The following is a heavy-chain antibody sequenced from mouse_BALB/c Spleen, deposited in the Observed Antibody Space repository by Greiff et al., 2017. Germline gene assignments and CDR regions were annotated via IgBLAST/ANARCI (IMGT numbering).Heavy chain of an antibody. Sequence: VQLKESGPELVKPGASVKMSCKASGYTFTSYVMHWVKQKPGQGLEWIGYINPYNDGTKYNEKFKGKATLTSDKSSSTAYMELSSLTSEDSAVYYWARSDGNYGGDFDYWGQGTTLTVSS. CDR3: ARSDGNYGGDFDY. J-gene: IGHJ2*01. CDR2: INPYNDGT. D-gene: IGHD2-1*01. V-gene: IGHV1-14*01. CDR1: GYTFTSYV.